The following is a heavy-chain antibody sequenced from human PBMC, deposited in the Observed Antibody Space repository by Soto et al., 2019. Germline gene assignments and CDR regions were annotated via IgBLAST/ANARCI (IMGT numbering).Heavy chain of an antibody. CDR3: AKPQYYYDSSGLYYFDY. J-gene: IGHJ4*02. Sequence: QVQLVESGGGVVQPGRSLRLSCAASGFTFSSYGMHWVRQAPGKGLEWVAVISYDGSNKYYADSVKGRFTISRDNSKNTLYLKMNSLGAEDTAVYYCAKPQYYYDSSGLYYFDYWGQGTLVTVSS. V-gene: IGHV3-30*18. CDR1: GFTFSSYG. CDR2: ISYDGSNK. D-gene: IGHD3-22*01.